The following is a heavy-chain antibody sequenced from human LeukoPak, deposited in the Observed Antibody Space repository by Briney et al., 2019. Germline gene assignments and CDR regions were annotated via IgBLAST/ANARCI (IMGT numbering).Heavy chain of an antibody. CDR2: INPNSGGA. CDR1: GYTFTGYY. J-gene: IGHJ4*02. D-gene: IGHD6-19*01. CDR3: AGDRTLYSSGWQLDY. Sequence: ASVKVSCKASGYTFTGYYMHWVRQAPGQGLEWMGRINPNSGGANYAQKFQGRVTMTRDTSISTAYMELSRLRSDDTAVYYCAGDRTLYSSGWQLDYWGQGTLVTVSS. V-gene: IGHV1-2*06.